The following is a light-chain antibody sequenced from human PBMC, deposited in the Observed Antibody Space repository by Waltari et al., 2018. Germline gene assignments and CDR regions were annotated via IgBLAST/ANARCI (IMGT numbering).Light chain of an antibody. Sequence: SYELTQPSSVSVSPGQTARITCSGDLLAKKYARWFQQKPGQAPVLGIPKDSERPSGTPERFSGSSSGTTVTLTISGAQVEDEADYYCYSAADNNRVFGGGTKLTVL. CDR1: LLAKKY. J-gene: IGLJ2*01. V-gene: IGLV3-27*01. CDR3: YSAADNNRV. CDR2: KDS.